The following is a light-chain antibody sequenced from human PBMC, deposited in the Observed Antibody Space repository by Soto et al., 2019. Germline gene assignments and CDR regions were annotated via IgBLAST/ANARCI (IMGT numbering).Light chain of an antibody. CDR2: DAS. CDR3: QQRSNWPHT. V-gene: IGKV3-11*01. J-gene: IGKJ5*01. CDR1: QSVSSY. Sequence: ESVLAQSPATLSLSPGERATLCCRASQSVSSYLAWYQQKPGQAPRLLIYDASNRATGIPARFSGSGSGTDFTLTISSLEPEDFAVYYCQQRSNWPHTFGQGTRLEIK.